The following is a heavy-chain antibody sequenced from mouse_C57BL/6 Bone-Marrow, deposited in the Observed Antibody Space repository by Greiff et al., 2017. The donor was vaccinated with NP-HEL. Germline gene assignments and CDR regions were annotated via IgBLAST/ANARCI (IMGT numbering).Heavy chain of an antibody. Sequence: VQLQQSGPELVKPGASVKISCKASGYTFTDYYINWVKQRPGQGLEWIGWIFPGSGSTYYNEKFKGKATLTVDKSSSTAYMLLSSLTSEDSAVYFCAKGNFITTEGFAYWGQGTLVTVSA. J-gene: IGHJ3*01. CDR1: GYTFTDYY. CDR3: AKGNFITTEGFAY. V-gene: IGHV1-75*01. D-gene: IGHD1-1*01. CDR2: IFPGSGST.